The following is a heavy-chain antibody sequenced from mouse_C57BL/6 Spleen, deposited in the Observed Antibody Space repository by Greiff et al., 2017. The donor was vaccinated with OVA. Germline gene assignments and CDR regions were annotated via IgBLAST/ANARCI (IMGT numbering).Heavy chain of an antibody. CDR2: INPNNGGT. J-gene: IGHJ4*01. CDR1: GYTFTDYN. CDR3: ARETLRDYAMDY. V-gene: IGHV1-22*01. Sequence: EVQLQESGPELVKPGASVKMSCKASGYTFTDYNMHWVKQSHGKSLEWIGYINPNNGGTSYNQKFKGKATLTVNKSSSTAYMELRSLTSEDSAVYYCARETLRDYAMDYWGQGTSVTVSS.